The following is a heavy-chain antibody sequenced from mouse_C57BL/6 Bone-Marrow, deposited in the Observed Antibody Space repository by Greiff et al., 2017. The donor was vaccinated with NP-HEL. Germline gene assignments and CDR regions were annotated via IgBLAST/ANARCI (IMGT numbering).Heavy chain of an antibody. CDR1: GYTFTSYG. Sequence: QVQLKQSGAELARPGASVKLSCKASGYTFTSYGISWVKQRTGQGLEWIGEIYPRSGNTYYNEKFKGKATLTADKSSSTAYMELRSLTSEDSAVYFCARHDSIDYWGKGTTVTVAS. D-gene: IGHD2-12*01. V-gene: IGHV1-81*01. CDR3: ARHDSIDY. CDR2: IYPRSGNT. J-gene: IGHJ2*01.